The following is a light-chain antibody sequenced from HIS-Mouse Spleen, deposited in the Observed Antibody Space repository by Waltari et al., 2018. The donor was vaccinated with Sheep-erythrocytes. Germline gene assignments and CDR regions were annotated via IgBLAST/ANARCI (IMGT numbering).Light chain of an antibody. Sequence: SWSPGQSVTISCRARQSVSSYLAWYQQKPGQAPRLLIYDASNRATGIPARFSGSGSGTDFTLTISSLEPEDFAVYYCQQRSNWYTFGQGTKLEIK. CDR3: QQRSNWYT. CDR2: DAS. V-gene: IGKV3-11*01. J-gene: IGKJ2*01. CDR1: QSVSSY.